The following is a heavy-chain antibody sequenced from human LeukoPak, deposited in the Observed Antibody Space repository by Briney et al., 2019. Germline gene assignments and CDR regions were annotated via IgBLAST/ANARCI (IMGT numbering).Heavy chain of an antibody. D-gene: IGHD3-10*01. CDR3: AREDSGSYYNFYYFYMDV. Sequence: SETLSLTCSVYGGSFSGYYWSWIRQPPGKGLEWIGEINHSGSTNYNPSLKSRVTISVDTSKNQFSLKLSSVTAADTAVYYCAREDSGSYYNFYYFYMDVWGKGTTVTISS. CDR1: GGSFSGYY. V-gene: IGHV4-34*01. J-gene: IGHJ6*03. CDR2: INHSGST.